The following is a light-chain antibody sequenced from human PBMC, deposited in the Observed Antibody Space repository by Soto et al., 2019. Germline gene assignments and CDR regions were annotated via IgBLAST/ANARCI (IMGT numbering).Light chain of an antibody. Sequence: NFKLTQPHSVSESPGKTVTISCTRSSGSIASNYVQWYQQRPGSAPTTVIYEDNQRPSGVPDRFSGSIDSSSNSASLTISGLKTEDEADYYCQSYDSSNVVFGGWTKVTVL. V-gene: IGLV6-57*04. J-gene: IGLJ2*01. CDR2: EDN. CDR1: SGSIASNY. CDR3: QSYDSSNVV.